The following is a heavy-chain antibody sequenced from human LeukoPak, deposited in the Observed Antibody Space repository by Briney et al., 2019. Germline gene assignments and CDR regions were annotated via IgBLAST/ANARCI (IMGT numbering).Heavy chain of an antibody. Sequence: GASVKVSCKASGYTVTSYGISWVRQAPGQGLEWMGWISAYYGNTNYAQKLQGRVTMTTDTSTSTAYMELRSLRSDDTAVYYCARGEESVWGSYRYGSWFDPWGQGTLVTVSS. V-gene: IGHV1-18*01. D-gene: IGHD3-16*02. J-gene: IGHJ5*02. CDR3: ARGEESVWGSYRYGSWFDP. CDR1: GYTVTSYG. CDR2: ISAYYGNT.